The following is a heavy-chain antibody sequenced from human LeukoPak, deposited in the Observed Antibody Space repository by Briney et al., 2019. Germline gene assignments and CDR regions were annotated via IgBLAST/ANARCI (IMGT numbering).Heavy chain of an antibody. CDR2: IKQDGSDK. D-gene: IGHD3-16*02. V-gene: IGHV3-7*01. Sequence: GGSLRLSCAASGFTFSAYWMSWVRQAPGKGLEWVANIKQDGSDKFYADSMKGRFTISRDNAKNSVYLQMDSLRVEDTAVYYCTRDYRGKDVWGRGTTVTVSS. CDR1: GFTFSAYW. CDR3: TRDYRGKDV. J-gene: IGHJ6*02.